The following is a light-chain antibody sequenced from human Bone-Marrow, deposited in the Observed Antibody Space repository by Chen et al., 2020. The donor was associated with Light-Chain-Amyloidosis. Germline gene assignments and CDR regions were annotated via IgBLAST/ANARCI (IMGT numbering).Light chain of an antibody. CDR3: QVWDRSSDRPV. CDR2: DDS. Sequence: SYVLTQPSSVSVAPGQTATIACGGNNIGSTSVYWYQQTPGQAPLLVVYDDSDRPSGIPERLSGSNSGNMATLTISRVEAGDEADYYCQVWDRSSDRPVFGGGTKLTVL. CDR1: NIGSTS. J-gene: IGLJ3*02. V-gene: IGLV3-21*02.